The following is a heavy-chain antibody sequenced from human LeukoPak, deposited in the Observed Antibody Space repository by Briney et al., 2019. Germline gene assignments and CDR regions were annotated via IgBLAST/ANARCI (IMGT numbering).Heavy chain of an antibody. CDR1: SGSFSGYY. Sequence: PSDTPSLTFAVSSGSFSGYYWSTIREPPWNGLHWIGEINHSGSTNYNPSLKSRVTISVDTSKNQFSLKLSSVTAADAAVYYCARGRRSSRPFDYWGQGTLVTVSS. V-gene: IGHV4-34*01. D-gene: IGHD1-14*01. J-gene: IGHJ4*02. CDR2: INHSGST. CDR3: ARGRRSSRPFDY.